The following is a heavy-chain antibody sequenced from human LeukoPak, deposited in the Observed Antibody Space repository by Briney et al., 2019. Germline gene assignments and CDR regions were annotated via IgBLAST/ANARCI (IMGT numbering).Heavy chain of an antibody. CDR3: ARVNTAMVRPFDY. CDR1: GGSFSGYY. CDR2: INHSGST. Sequence: SETLSLTCAVYGGSFSGYYWSWIRQPPGKGLEWIGEINHSGSTNYNPSLKSRVTISVDTSKNQFSLELSSVTAADTAVYYCARVNTAMVRPFDYWGQGTLVTASS. J-gene: IGHJ4*02. V-gene: IGHV4-34*01. D-gene: IGHD5-18*01.